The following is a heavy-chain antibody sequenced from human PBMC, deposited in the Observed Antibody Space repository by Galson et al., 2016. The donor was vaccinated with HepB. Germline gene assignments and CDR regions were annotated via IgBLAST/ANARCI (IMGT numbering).Heavy chain of an antibody. J-gene: IGHJ2*01. CDR1: GYNFANYW. Sequence: QSGAEVKKPGESLRISCEGSGYNFANYWISWVRQMPGKGLEWMGRIDPSDSFTTYSPSFEGHVSISVDKSISTAYLQWNSLKTSDTAIYYCARRMEMPRSLWYRGWWFDLWGRGTLVTVSS. D-gene: IGHD2-15*01. V-gene: IGHV5-10-1*01. CDR2: IDPSDSFT. CDR3: ARRMEMPRSLWYRGWWFDL.